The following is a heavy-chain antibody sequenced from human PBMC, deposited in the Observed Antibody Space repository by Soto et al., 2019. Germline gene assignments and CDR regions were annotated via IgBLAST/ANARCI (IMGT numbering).Heavy chain of an antibody. D-gene: IGHD1-26*01. V-gene: IGHV3-15*01. J-gene: IGHJ4*02. CDR1: GLTFNNAW. Sequence: AGGSLRLSCVASGLTFNNAWMNWVRQAPGKGLEWVGRIRSKSDGGATDYAAPVKGRFTISRDDSKNMVDLQMSSLKTEDTAIYYCTTYSGEALEYWGQGALVTVSS. CDR3: TTYSGEALEY. CDR2: IRSKSDGGAT.